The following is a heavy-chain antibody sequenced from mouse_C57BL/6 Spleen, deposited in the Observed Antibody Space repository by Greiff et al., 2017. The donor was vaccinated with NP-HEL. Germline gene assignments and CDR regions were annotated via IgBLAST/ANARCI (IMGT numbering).Heavy chain of an antibody. CDR3: ARVPYGGGDY. CDR2: IHPNSGST. D-gene: IGHD1-1*02. V-gene: IGHV1-64*01. Sequence: QVQLQQPGAELVKPGASVKLSCKASGYTFTSYWMHWVKQRPGQGLEWIGMIHPNSGSTNYNEKFKSKATLTVDKSSSTAYMQLSSLTSDDSAVYYCARVPYGGGDYWGQGTSVTVSS. J-gene: IGHJ4*01. CDR1: GYTFTSYW.